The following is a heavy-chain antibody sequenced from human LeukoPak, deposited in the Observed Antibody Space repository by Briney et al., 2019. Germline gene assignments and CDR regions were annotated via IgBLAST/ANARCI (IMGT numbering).Heavy chain of an antibody. D-gene: IGHD5-18*01. Sequence: PGRSLRLSCAASGFTFSSYGMHWVRQAPGKGLEWVSVISSDGSNKYYADSVRGRFTISRDNSKNTLYLQMNSLRAEDTAVYYCAKDHHTAMVTRYYYYGMDVWGQGTTVTVSS. CDR3: AKDHHTAMVTRYYYYGMDV. V-gene: IGHV3-30*18. J-gene: IGHJ6*02. CDR1: GFTFSSYG. CDR2: ISSDGSNK.